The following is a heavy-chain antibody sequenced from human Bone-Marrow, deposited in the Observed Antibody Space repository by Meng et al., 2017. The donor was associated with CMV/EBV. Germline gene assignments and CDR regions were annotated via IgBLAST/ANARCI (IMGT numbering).Heavy chain of an antibody. Sequence: ASVKVSCKASGYTFTSYYMHWVRQAPGQGLEWMGIINPSGGSTSYAQKFQGRVTMTRDTSTSTVYMELSSLRSDDTAVYYCATSSAAVNWFDPWGQGTLVTVSS. CDR3: ATSSAAVNWFDP. V-gene: IGHV1-46*01. D-gene: IGHD6-6*01. J-gene: IGHJ5*02. CDR1: GYTFTSYY. CDR2: INPSGGST.